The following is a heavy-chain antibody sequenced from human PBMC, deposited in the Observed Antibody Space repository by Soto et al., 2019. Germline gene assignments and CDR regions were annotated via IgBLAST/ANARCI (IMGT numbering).Heavy chain of an antibody. Sequence: PSETLSLTCTVSGASIRNYYWSWIRQPPGKGLEWIGNSYYSGTTNYNPSLKSRVTISVDTSKNQFSLKLSSVTAADTAVYYCARVEDYVWGSYRQSYFDYWGQGALVTRLL. J-gene: IGHJ4*02. CDR3: ARVEDYVWGSYRQSYFDY. D-gene: IGHD3-16*02. CDR2: SYYSGTT. CDR1: GASIRNYY. V-gene: IGHV4-59*01.